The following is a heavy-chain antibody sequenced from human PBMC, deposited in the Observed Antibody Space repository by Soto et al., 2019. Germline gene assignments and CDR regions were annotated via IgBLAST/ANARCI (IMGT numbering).Heavy chain of an antibody. CDR1: GCSINSGGYS. Sequence: TSETLSLTSAVSGCSINSGGYSWSWIRQPPGKGLEWIGYIYHSGSTYYNPSLKSRVTISVDRSKNQFSLKLSSVTAADTAVYYCARTPDIWGQGTMVTVSS. V-gene: IGHV4-30-2*01. J-gene: IGHJ3*02. CDR2: IYHSGST. CDR3: ARTPDI.